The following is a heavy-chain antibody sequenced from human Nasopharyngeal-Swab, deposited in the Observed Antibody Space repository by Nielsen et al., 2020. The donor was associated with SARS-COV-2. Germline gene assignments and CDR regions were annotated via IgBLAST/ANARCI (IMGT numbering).Heavy chain of an antibody. Sequence: SETLSLTCAVSGGSISSSNWWSWVRQPPGKGLEWIGEIYHSGSTNYNPSLKSRVTMSVDTSKNQFSLKLSSVTAADTAVYYCARVYYDSSVWSFDYWGQGTLVTVSS. D-gene: IGHD3-22*01. CDR1: GGSISSSNW. J-gene: IGHJ4*02. CDR3: ARVYYDSSVWSFDY. V-gene: IGHV4-4*02. CDR2: IYHSGST.